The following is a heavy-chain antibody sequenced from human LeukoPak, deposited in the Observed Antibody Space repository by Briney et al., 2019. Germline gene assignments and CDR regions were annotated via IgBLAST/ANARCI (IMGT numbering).Heavy chain of an antibody. CDR2: INPSGGGT. J-gene: IGHJ5*02. CDR3: ARRSMTYCSSTSCRIHNWFDP. D-gene: IGHD2-2*01. CDR1: GYTFTSYY. V-gene: IGHV1-46*01. Sequence: ASVKVSCKASGYTFTSYYMHWVRQAPGQGLEWMGIINPSGGGTSYAQKSQGRVTMTRDTSTSTVYMELSSLRSEDTAVYYCARRSMTYCSSTSCRIHNWFDPWGQGTLVTVSS.